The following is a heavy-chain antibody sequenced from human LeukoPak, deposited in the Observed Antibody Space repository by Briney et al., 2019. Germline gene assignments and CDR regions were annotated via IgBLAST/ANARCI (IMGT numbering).Heavy chain of an antibody. V-gene: IGHV4-4*07. Sequence: SETLSLTCTVSGGSISIYYWNWIQQPAGKGLEWIGRIFTSGITNYNPSLKSRVTMSVDTSKNQFSLNLSSVTAAGTAVYYCARESSGTYYNPLGYMDVWGKGTTVTVSS. CDR2: IFTSGIT. J-gene: IGHJ6*03. CDR1: GGSISIYY. D-gene: IGHD3-10*01. CDR3: ARESSGTYYNPLGYMDV.